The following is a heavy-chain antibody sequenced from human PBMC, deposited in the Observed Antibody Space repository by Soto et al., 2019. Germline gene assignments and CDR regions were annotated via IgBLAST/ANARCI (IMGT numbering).Heavy chain of an antibody. CDR2: IWYDGSNK. J-gene: IGHJ4*02. D-gene: IGHD5-18*01. Sequence: PGGSLRLSCAASGFTFSSYGMHWVRQAPGKGLEWVAVIWYDGSNKYYAGSVKGRFTISRDNSKNTLYLQMNSLRAEDTAVYYCARGGGYSYGYVDYWGQGTLVTVSS. CDR3: ARGGGYSYGYVDY. CDR1: GFTFSSYG. V-gene: IGHV3-33*01.